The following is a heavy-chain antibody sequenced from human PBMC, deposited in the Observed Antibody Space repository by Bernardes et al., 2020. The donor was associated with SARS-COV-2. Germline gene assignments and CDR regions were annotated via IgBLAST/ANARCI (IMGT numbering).Heavy chain of an antibody. Sequence: SQPLSLTCSVSGSSITNASYRWGSIRQPPGNVLYWIGSLSYGGNTYYNPSLKSRVTISVDTSKNQLSLSLSSVTAADTAVYYCARRYSGYDMFNWFDSWGQGAQITVSS. D-gene: IGHD5-12*01. V-gene: IGHV4-39*01. CDR3: ARRYSGYDMFNWFDS. J-gene: IGHJ5*01. CDR2: LSYGGNT. CDR1: GSSITNASYR.